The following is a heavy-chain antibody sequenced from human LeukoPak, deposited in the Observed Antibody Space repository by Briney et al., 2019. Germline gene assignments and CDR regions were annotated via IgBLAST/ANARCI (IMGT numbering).Heavy chain of an antibody. CDR3: AKDSKPLVVVGRAFDI. CDR1: GFTFDDYA. V-gene: IGHV3-9*01. D-gene: IGHD2-15*01. J-gene: IGHJ3*02. Sequence: GGSLRLSCAASGFTFDDYAMHWVRQAPGKGLEWVSAISWNSGSIGYADSVKGRFTISRDNAKNSLYLQMNSLRAEDTALYYCAKDSKPLVVVGRAFDIWGQGTMVTVSS. CDR2: ISWNSGSI.